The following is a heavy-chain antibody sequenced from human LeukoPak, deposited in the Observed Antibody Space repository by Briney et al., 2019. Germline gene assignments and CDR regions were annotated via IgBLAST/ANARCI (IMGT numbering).Heavy chain of an antibody. V-gene: IGHV3-53*01. J-gene: IGHJ4*02. D-gene: IGHD2-21*02. CDR2: IYTDGST. CDR3: ARGGGAFCGGDCHRNFDY. Sequence: GGSLRLSCAASGFTVSNNYMSWVRQAPGMGLEWVSVIYTDGSTYYANSVKGRFTISRDNSKNTLYLQMNSLRAEDTAVYYCARGGGAFCGGDCHRNFDYWGQGTLVTVSS. CDR1: GFTVSNNY.